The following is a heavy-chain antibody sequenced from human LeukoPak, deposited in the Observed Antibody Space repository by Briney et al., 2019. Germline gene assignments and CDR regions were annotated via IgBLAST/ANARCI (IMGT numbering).Heavy chain of an antibody. D-gene: IGHD3-10*01. Sequence: PVKVSCKASGGTFSSYAISWVRQAPGQGLEWMGRIIPILGIANYAQKFQGRVTITADKSTSTAYMELSSLRSEDTAVYYCARSFNYYGSGSYYKFDYWGQGTLVTVSS. J-gene: IGHJ4*02. V-gene: IGHV1-69*04. CDR1: GGTFSSYA. CDR2: IIPILGIA. CDR3: ARSFNYYGSGSYYKFDY.